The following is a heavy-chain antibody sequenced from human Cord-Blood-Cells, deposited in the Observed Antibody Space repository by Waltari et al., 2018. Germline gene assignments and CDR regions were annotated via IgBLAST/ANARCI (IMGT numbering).Heavy chain of an antibody. D-gene: IGHD6-13*01. V-gene: IGHV1-2*04. CDR2: INPNSGGT. CDR3: ARTPGGIAAAGGNLYYFDY. J-gene: IGHJ4*02. Sequence: QVQLVQSGAEVKKPGASVKVSCKASGYTFTGYYMHWVRQAPGQGLEWMGWINPNSGGTNYAQKFQGWVTMTRDTSISTAYMELSRLRSDDTAVYYCARTPGGIAAAGGNLYYFDYWGQGTLVTVSS. CDR1: GYTFTGYY.